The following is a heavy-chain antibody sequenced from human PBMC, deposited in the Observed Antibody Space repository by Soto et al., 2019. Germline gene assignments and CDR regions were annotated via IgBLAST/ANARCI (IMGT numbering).Heavy chain of an antibody. CDR2: IKEDGSRK. CDR3: VSFEAIGS. V-gene: IGHV3-7*01. CDR1: GFIFSDYW. J-gene: IGHJ4*02. Sequence: EVQLVESGGGLVQPGGSLRLSCAASGFIFSDYWMAWVRQAPGKGLEWVANIKEDGSRKYYMESAKGRITISRDNAKTSLFLQMNSLRVEGTAVYYCVSFEAIGSWGQGTLVTVSS.